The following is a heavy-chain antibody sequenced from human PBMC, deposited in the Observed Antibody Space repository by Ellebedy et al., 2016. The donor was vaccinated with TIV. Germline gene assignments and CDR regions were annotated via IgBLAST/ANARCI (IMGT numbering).Heavy chain of an antibody. D-gene: IGHD1-26*01. V-gene: IGHV3-33*01. CDR3: ARDSKVAPPTTAAGDFDY. CDR2: IWFDGSRK. CDR1: GFIFSSYG. J-gene: IGHJ4*02. Sequence: GESLKSSCAASGFIFSSYGIHWVRQAPGKGLEWVAIIWFDGSRKLYADSVKGRFSVSRDNSKNTLSLQMNSLRAEDTAIYYCARDSKVAPPTTAAGDFDYWGQGTLVTVSS.